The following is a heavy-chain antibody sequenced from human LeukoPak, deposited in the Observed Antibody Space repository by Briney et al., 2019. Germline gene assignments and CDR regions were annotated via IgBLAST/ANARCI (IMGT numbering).Heavy chain of an antibody. CDR3: ARSRGGNTYGDFDY. V-gene: IGHV3-21*01. D-gene: IGHD5-18*01. CDR1: GLTFSIYT. CDR2: ISGSSNT. Sequence: GGSLRLSCAASGLTFSIYTINWVRQAPGKGLEWASSISGSSNTYYAGSVKGRFTISRDNAKNSLYLQMNSLRAEDTAVYYCARSRGGNTYGDFDYWGQGTLVTVSS. J-gene: IGHJ4*02.